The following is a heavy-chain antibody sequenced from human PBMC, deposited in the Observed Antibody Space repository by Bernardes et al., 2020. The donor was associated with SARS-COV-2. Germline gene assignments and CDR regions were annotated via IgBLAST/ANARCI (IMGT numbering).Heavy chain of an antibody. CDR2: IYYSGST. Sequence: SETLSLTCTVSGGSISSYYWSWIRQPPGKRLEWIGYIYYSGSTNYNPSLKSRVTISVDTSKNQFSLKLSSVTAADTAVYYCARMEYSSPEWYNWFDPWGQGTLVTVSS. V-gene: IGHV4-59*08. D-gene: IGHD6-6*01. CDR1: GGSISSYY. J-gene: IGHJ5*02. CDR3: ARMEYSSPEWYNWFDP.